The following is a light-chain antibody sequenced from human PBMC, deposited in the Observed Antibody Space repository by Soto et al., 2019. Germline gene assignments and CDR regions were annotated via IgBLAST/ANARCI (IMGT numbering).Light chain of an antibody. CDR2: DAS. J-gene: IGKJ2*01. V-gene: IGKV1-5*01. Sequence: DIQMTQSLSTLSASVGDRVTITCRASQSISNWLAWYQQRPGKAPKLLIYDASSLQSGVPSRFSGGRSGTEFTLTISSLQAGDFATYYCQQYDTYSRTFGQGTKLEI. CDR3: QQYDTYSRT. CDR1: QSISNW.